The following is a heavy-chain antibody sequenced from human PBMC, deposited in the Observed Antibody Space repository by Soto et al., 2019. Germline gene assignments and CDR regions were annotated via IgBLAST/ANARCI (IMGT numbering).Heavy chain of an antibody. J-gene: IGHJ5*02. CDR1: GYTFTTYG. V-gene: IGHV1-18*01. CDR2: ISAYNGYT. CDR3: ARAPLPNCSGSTCSPWWFDP. D-gene: IGHD2-15*01. Sequence: GASVKVSCKASGYTFTTYGITWVRQAPGQGLEWMGWISAYNGYTNYAQNFQGRVTMTTDTSTSTAYMELRNLISDDTAVYYCARAPLPNCSGSTCSPWWFDPWGQGTLVTSPQ.